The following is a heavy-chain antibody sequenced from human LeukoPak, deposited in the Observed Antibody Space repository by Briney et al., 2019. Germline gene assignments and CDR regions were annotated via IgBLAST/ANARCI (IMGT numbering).Heavy chain of an antibody. CDR2: INPNSGGT. CDR1: GYTFTRYY. V-gene: IGHV1-2*02. J-gene: IGHJ6*02. D-gene: IGHD3-3*01. Sequence: ASVKVSCKASGYTFTRYYMHWVRQAPGQGLEWMGWINPNSGGTNYAQKFQGRVTMTRDTSISTAYMELSRLRSDDTAVYYCARDYDFWSGPQRYYGMDVWGQGTTVTVSS. CDR3: ARDYDFWSGPQRYYGMDV.